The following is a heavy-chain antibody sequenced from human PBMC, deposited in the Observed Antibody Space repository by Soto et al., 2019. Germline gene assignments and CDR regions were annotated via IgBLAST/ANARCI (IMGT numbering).Heavy chain of an antibody. Sequence: PSETLSLTCTVSGGSISSYYWSWIRQPPGKGLEWIGYIYYSGSTNYNPSLKSRVTISVDTSKNQFSLKLSSVTAADTAVYYCARSHGGKFDAFDIWGQGTMVTVSS. V-gene: IGHV4-59*01. CDR2: IYYSGST. J-gene: IGHJ3*02. CDR1: GGSISSYY. D-gene: IGHD2-15*01. CDR3: ARSHGGKFDAFDI.